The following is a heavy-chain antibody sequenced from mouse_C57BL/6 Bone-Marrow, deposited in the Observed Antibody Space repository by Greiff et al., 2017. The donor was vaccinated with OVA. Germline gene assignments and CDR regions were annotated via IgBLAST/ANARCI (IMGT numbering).Heavy chain of an antibody. CDR1: GFTFSSYA. CDR2: ISSGGDYI. D-gene: IGHD2-5*01. Sequence: EVKVEESGEGLVKPGGSLKLSCAASGFTFSSYAMSWVRQTPEKRLEWVAYISSGGDYIYYADTVKGRFTISRDNARNTLYLQMSSLKSEDTAMYYCTRSYSNFFDYWGQGTTLTVSS. J-gene: IGHJ2*01. CDR3: TRSYSNFFDY. V-gene: IGHV5-9-1*02.